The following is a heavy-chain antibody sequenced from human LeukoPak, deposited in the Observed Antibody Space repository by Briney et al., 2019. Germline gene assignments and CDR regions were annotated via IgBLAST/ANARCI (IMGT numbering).Heavy chain of an antibody. Sequence: GGSLRLSCAASGFTFNIYTMTWVRQAPGKGLEWVSSIGSSSRYIYYADSLKGRFTISRDNDKNSVFLQMNSLRAEDTAVYYCANPTAIHGYWGQGTLVTVSS. D-gene: IGHD2-21*02. J-gene: IGHJ4*02. CDR3: ANPTAIHGY. V-gene: IGHV3-21*01. CDR2: IGSSSRYI. CDR1: GFTFNIYT.